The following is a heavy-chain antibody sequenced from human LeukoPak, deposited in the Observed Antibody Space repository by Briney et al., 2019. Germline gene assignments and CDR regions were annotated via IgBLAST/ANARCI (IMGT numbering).Heavy chain of an antibody. CDR3: ARGQFEAAAFDY. V-gene: IGHV3-66*02. CDR1: GFTVSSNY. J-gene: IGHJ4*02. Sequence: AGGSLRLSCAASGFTVSSNYMSWVRQAPGKGLEWVSVIYSGGSTYYADSVKGRFTISRDNPKNTLYLQMNSLRAEDTAVYYCARGQFEAAAFDYWGQGTLVTVSS. D-gene: IGHD6-13*01. CDR2: IYSGGST.